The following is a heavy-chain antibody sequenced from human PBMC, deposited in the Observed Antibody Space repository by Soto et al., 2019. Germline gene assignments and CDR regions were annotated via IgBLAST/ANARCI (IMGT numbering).Heavy chain of an antibody. CDR2: ISGSGGST. Sequence: GGSLRLSCAASGFTFSSYAMSWVRQAPGKGLEWVSAISGSGGSTYYADSVKGRFTISRDNSKNTLYLQMNSLRAEDTAVYYCAKSLPQYSGYDPGPYYFDYWGQGTLVTVSS. D-gene: IGHD5-12*01. V-gene: IGHV3-23*01. J-gene: IGHJ4*02. CDR1: GFTFSSYA. CDR3: AKSLPQYSGYDPGPYYFDY.